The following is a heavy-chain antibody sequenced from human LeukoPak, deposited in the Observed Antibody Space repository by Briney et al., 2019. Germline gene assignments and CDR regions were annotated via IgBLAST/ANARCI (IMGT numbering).Heavy chain of an antibody. V-gene: IGHV4-59*08. J-gene: IGHJ4*02. CDR2: NYYSGSA. CDR1: GGSISTYY. Sequence: PSETLSLTCTVSGGSISTYYWSWIRQPPGKGLEWIGYNYYSGSANYNPSLKSRVTISIDTSKNQLSLKLNSVTAADTAVYYCARHGSSWSFDYWGQGILVTVSS. CDR3: ARHGSSWSFDY. D-gene: IGHD6-13*01.